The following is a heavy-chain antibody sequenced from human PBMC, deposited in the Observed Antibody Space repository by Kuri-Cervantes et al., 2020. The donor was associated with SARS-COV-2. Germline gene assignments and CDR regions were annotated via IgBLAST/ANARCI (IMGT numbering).Heavy chain of an antibody. CDR1: GFTFSDYY. CDR3: VRDGDHWNFDY. CDR2: ISSSGSTI. D-gene: IGHD1-1*01. J-gene: IGHJ4*02. V-gene: IGHV3-11*04. Sequence: GESLKISCAASGFTFSDYYMSWIRQAPGKGLEWVSYISSSGSTIYYADSVKGRFTISRDNAKNSLYLQMSNLRAEDTAVYYCVRDGDHWNFDYWGQGTLVTVSS.